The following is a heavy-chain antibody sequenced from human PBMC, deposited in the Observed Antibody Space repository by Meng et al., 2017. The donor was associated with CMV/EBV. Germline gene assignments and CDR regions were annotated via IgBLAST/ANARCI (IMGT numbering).Heavy chain of an antibody. J-gene: IGHJ3*02. CDR2: INWNGGST. Sequence: GGFLRLSCAASGFTFDDYGMSWVRQAPGKGLEWVSGINWNGGSTGYADSVKGRFTISRDNAKNSLYLQMNSLRAEDTALYYCARGGRYSSTDAFDIWGQGTMVTVSS. CDR3: ARGGRYSSTDAFDI. D-gene: IGHD6-13*01. CDR1: GFTFDDYG. V-gene: IGHV3-20*04.